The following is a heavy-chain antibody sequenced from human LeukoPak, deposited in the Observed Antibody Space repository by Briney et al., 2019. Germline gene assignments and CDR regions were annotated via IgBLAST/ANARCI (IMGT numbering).Heavy chain of an antibody. J-gene: IGHJ4*02. CDR3: ARDQSIVGATGIDY. D-gene: IGHD1-26*01. CDR1: GFTFSSYA. CDR2: ISYDGSIK. Sequence: PGRSLRLSCAASGFTFSSYAMQWVRQAPGKGLEWVAVISYDGSIKYYADSVRGRFTISRDNSKNTLYLQMNSLRAEDTAVYYCARDQSIVGATGIDYWGQGTLVTVSS. V-gene: IGHV3-30-3*01.